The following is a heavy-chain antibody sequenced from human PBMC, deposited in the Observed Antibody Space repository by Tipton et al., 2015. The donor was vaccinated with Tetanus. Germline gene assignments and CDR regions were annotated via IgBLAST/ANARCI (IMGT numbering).Heavy chain of an antibody. D-gene: IGHD1-14*01. Sequence: TLSLTCTVFGDPISSGLYFWAWIRQSPGKGLEWIGSVSRSGGTYYNPSLRSRVSISVETSRNQFAVGLNFVTAADTAVYYCARHDHEMFSPFDNWGQGTQVSVSS. V-gene: IGHV4-39*01. J-gene: IGHJ4*02. CDR2: VSRSGGT. CDR1: GDPISSGLYF. CDR3: ARHDHEMFSPFDN.